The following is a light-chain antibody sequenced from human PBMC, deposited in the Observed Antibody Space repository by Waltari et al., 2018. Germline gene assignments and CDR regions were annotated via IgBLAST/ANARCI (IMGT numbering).Light chain of an antibody. CDR2: RND. Sequence: QSVLTQPPSASGTPGQPVSLSCSGSSPNPGKPIVTWYTQPPGTAPKLLIYRNDQRPSGVPDRFSASKSGTSASLAISGLQSEDGADYFCATWDASLNGQVFGGETKLTVL. CDR1: SPNPGKPI. V-gene: IGLV1-44*01. CDR3: ATWDASLNGQV. J-gene: IGLJ3*02.